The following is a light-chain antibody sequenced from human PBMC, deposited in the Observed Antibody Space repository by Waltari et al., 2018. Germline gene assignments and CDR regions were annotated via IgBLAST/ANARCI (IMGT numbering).Light chain of an antibody. CDR1: QRLRTY. CDR2: TSS. CDR3: QQYYAYPRT. J-gene: IGKJ1*01. V-gene: IGKV1-8*01. Sequence: IRMTGSPSSIATAKGDRITISCRSEQRLRTYLARNQQKTGKAPKLLIYTSSTLQSGVPPRFSGSGSGTTFTLSISCLLSEDSATYYCQQYYAYPRTFGQGTHVEI.